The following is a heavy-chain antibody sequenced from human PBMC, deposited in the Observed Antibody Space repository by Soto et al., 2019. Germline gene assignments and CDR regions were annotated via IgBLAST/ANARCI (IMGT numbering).Heavy chain of an antibody. V-gene: IGHV1-8*01. CDR1: GYSFTGYD. Sequence: ASGKVCGKAAGYSFTGYDINWVRQATGQGLEWMGWMNPNSGNTGYAQKFQGRVTMTRNTSISTAYMELSSLRSEDTAVYYCARALGYYYDSSGYYRENYYYYGMDVWGQGTTVTVSS. CDR3: ARALGYYYDSSGYYRENYYYYGMDV. CDR2: MNPNSGNT. D-gene: IGHD3-22*01. J-gene: IGHJ6*02.